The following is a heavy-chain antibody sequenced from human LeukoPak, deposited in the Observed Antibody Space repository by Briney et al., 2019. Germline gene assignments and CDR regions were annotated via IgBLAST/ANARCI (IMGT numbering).Heavy chain of an antibody. D-gene: IGHD2-21*02. CDR3: AKVGNGLVTAIGIPDY. Sequence: GGSLRLSCAASGFTFSSYAMCGVRQAPGGGLEWVSAISGGGGSTYYADSVKGRFTISRDNSKNTLYLQMNSLRAEDTAVYYCAKVGNGLVTAIGIPDYWGQGTLVTVSS. CDR1: GFTFSSYA. V-gene: IGHV3-23*01. CDR2: ISGGGGST. J-gene: IGHJ4*02.